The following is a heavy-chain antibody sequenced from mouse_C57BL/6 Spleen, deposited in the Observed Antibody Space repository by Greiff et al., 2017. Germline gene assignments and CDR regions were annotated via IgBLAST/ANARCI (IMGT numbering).Heavy chain of an antibody. CDR1: GYSITSGYY. D-gene: IGHD1-1*01. V-gene: IGHV3-6*01. CDR3: ASLPYYGSSPFDY. CDR2: ISYDGSN. J-gene: IGHJ2*01. Sequence: DVKLQESGPGLVKPSQSLSLTCSVTGYSITSGYYWNWIRQFPGNKLEWMGYISYDGSNNYNPSLKNRISITRDTSKNQFFLKLNSVTTEDTATYYCASLPYYGSSPFDYWGQGTTLTVSS.